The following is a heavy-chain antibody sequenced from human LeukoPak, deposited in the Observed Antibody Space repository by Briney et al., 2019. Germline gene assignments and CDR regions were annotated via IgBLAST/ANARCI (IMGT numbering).Heavy chain of an antibody. CDR3: ASYTYYYDSSGLPDY. V-gene: IGHV1-69*05. Sequence: GASVKVSCKASGGTFSSYAISWVRQAPGQGLEWMGGIIPIFGTANYAQKLQGRVTMTTDTSTSTAYMELRSLRSDDTAVYYCASYTYYYDSSGLPDYWGQGTLVTVSS. J-gene: IGHJ4*02. CDR1: GGTFSSYA. CDR2: IIPIFGTA. D-gene: IGHD3-22*01.